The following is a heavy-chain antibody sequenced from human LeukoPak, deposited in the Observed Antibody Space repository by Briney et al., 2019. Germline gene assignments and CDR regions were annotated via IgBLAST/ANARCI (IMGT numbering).Heavy chain of an antibody. Sequence: GGSLRLSCAASGFTFSSYAMSWVRQAPGKGLEWVSGISGSGGSTYYADSVKGRFTISRDNAKNSLYLQMNSLRAADTAVYYCARVGVLSSSWLLYWGQGTLVTVSS. V-gene: IGHV3-23*01. CDR1: GFTFSSYA. D-gene: IGHD6-13*01. CDR2: ISGSGGST. CDR3: ARVGVLSSSWLLY. J-gene: IGHJ4*02.